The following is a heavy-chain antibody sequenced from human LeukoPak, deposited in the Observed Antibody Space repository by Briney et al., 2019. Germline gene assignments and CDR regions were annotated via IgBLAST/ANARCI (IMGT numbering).Heavy chain of an antibody. D-gene: IGHD3-22*01. CDR1: GYTFTCYY. Sequence: ASVKVSCKASGYTFTCYYMHWVRQAPGQGLEWMGWINPNSGGTNYAQKFQGRVTMTRDTSISTAYMELSRLRSDDTAVYYCARDLLYYDSSGYPDYWGQGTLVTVSS. CDR2: INPNSGGT. V-gene: IGHV1-2*02. CDR3: ARDLLYYDSSGYPDY. J-gene: IGHJ4*02.